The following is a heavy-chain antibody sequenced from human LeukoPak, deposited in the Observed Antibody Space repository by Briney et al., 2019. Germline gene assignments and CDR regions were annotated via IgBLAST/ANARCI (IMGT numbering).Heavy chain of an antibody. V-gene: IGHV4-4*07. CDR1: GGSISSYY. Sequence: SETLSLTCTVFGGSISSYYWSWIRQPAGKGLEWIGRIYTGGNTQYNPSLRSRVTVSVDTSKSQFSLKLSSVTAADTAVYYCARGLSPPEYYFDYWGQGTLVTVSS. CDR3: ARGLSPPEYYFDY. CDR2: IYTGGNT. J-gene: IGHJ4*02. D-gene: IGHD2-21*01.